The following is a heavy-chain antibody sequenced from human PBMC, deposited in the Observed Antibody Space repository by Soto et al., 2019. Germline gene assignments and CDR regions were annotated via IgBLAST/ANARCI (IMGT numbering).Heavy chain of an antibody. CDR3: AKDQGSLTYFDY. Sequence: GGSLRLSCAASGFTFSSYAMRWVRQAPGKGLEWVSAISGSGGSTYYADSVKGRFTISRDNSKNTLYLQMNSLRAEDTAVYYCAKDQGSLTYFDYWGQGTLVTVSS. CDR2: ISGSGGST. V-gene: IGHV3-23*01. J-gene: IGHJ4*02. CDR1: GFTFSSYA. D-gene: IGHD2-8*01.